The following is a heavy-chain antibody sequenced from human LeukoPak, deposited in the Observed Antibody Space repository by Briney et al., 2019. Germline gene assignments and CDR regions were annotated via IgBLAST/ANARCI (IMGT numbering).Heavy chain of an antibody. Sequence: PGGSLRLSCAASGFTFRSYEMNWVRQAPGKGLEWITYIRSSGSTIYYADSVKGRFNISRDNAKNSLSLQMNSLRAEDTAVYYCAGGYSSSWYTFDPWGQGTLVTVSS. J-gene: IGHJ5*02. CDR3: AGGYSSSWYTFDP. D-gene: IGHD6-13*01. V-gene: IGHV3-48*03. CDR2: IRSSGSTI. CDR1: GFTFRSYE.